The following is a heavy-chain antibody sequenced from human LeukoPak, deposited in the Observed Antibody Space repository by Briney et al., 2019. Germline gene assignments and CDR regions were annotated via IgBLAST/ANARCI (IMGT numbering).Heavy chain of an antibody. V-gene: IGHV4-31*03. Sequence: TLSLTCTVSGGSISSGGYYWSWIRQHPGKGLEWIGYIYYSGSTYYNPSLKSRVTISVDTSKNQFSLKLSSVTAADTAVYYCARGYQLFPNWFDPWGQGTLVTVSS. D-gene: IGHD2-2*01. CDR2: IYYSGST. CDR3: ARGYQLFPNWFDP. CDR1: GGSISSGGYY. J-gene: IGHJ5*02.